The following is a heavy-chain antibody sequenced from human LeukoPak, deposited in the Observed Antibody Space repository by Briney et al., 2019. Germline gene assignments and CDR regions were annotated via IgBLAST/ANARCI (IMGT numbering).Heavy chain of an antibody. CDR1: GFTFDNHA. CDR3: ARRAGEYSHPYDY. J-gene: IGHJ4*02. CDR2: ISGSGDST. V-gene: IGHV3-23*01. Sequence: GGSLRLSCVASGFTFDNHAMTWVRQAPGKGLEWISTISGSGDSTHYAESVQGRFTIFRDNSKNTLYLQMNSLRADDTAVYYCARRAGEYSHPYDYWGQGTLVTVSS. D-gene: IGHD4-17*01.